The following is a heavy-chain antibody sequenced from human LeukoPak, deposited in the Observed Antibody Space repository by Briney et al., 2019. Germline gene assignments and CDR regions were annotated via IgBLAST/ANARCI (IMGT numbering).Heavy chain of an antibody. D-gene: IGHD1-26*01. Sequence: PGGSLRLSCAASGFTFSSYAMSWVRLAPGKGLEWVSSISGNSGSTYYADSVKGRFTISRDNSKNTVYLQMNSLRAEDTAVYYCAKVSAWAMVGATYFDYWGQGTLVTVSS. J-gene: IGHJ4*02. CDR2: ISGNSGST. CDR3: AKVSAWAMVGATYFDY. CDR1: GFTFSSYA. V-gene: IGHV3-23*01.